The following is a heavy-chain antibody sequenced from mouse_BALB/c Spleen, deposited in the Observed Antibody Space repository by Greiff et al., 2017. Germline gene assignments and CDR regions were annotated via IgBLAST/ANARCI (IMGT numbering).Heavy chain of an antibody. Sequence: EVKLMESGGGLVKPGGSLKLSCAASGFTFSSYAMSWVRQTPEKRLEWVASISSGGSTYYPDSVKGRFTISRDNARNILYLQMSSLRSEDTAMYYCARSEKGYGNYFDYWGQGTTLTVSS. CDR1: GFTFSSYA. V-gene: IGHV5-6-5*01. J-gene: IGHJ2*01. CDR3: ARSEKGYGNYFDY. CDR2: ISSGGST. D-gene: IGHD2-10*02.